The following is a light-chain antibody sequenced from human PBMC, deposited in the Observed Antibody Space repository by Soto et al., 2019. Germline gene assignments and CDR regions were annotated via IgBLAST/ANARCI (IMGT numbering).Light chain of an antibody. CDR2: EVS. CDR3: QQYNGYPWT. V-gene: IGKV1-5*01. CDR1: QSIDSW. J-gene: IGKJ1*01. Sequence: DIQMTQSPSTLSASVGDRVTITCRASQSIDSWLAWYQQKTGRAPKLLLYEVSSLQSGVPPRFSGSGSGTEFTLTITSLQPGDFATYYCQQYNGYPWTFGQGTKVDIK.